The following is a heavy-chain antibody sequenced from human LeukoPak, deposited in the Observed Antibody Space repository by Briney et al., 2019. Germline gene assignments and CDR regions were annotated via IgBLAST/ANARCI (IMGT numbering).Heavy chain of an antibody. D-gene: IGHD2-15*01. CDR3: ARDLGYCSGGFCPLYFDY. CDR1: GYTFTGYY. Sequence: GASVKVSCKASGYTFTGYYMHWVRQAPGQGLEWMGWINPNSGGTNYAQKFQGWVTMTRDTSISTAYMELSRLRSDDTAVYYCARDLGYCSGGFCPLYFDYWGQGTLVTVSS. V-gene: IGHV1-2*04. J-gene: IGHJ4*02. CDR2: INPNSGGT.